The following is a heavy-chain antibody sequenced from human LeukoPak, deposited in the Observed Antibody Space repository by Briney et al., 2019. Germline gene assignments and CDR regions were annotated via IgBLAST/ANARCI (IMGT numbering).Heavy chain of an antibody. CDR1: GGSFSGYY. Sequence: SETLSLTCAVYGGSFSGYYWSWIRQPPGKGLEWIGSISYSGKTLYNPSLKSRVTISVDTSKNQFSLKLSSVTAADTAVYYCARVGSAKDYWGQGTLVTVSS. CDR3: ARVGSAKDY. J-gene: IGHJ4*02. D-gene: IGHD6-19*01. V-gene: IGHV4-34*01. CDR2: ISYSGKT.